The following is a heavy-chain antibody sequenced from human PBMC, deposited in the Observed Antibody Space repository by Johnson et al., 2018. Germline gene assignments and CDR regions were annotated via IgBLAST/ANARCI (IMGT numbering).Heavy chain of an antibody. CDR1: GGTFSSYA. D-gene: IGHD6-19*01. V-gene: IGHV1-69*01. CDR2: IIPIFGTA. Sequence: QVQLQESGAEVKKXGSSVKVSCKASGGTFSSYAISWVRQAPGQGLEWMGGIIPIFGTANYAQKFQGRVTITADESTSTAYMELSSLRSEDTAVYYYARDRGSGWDSNAFDIWGQGTMVTVSS. J-gene: IGHJ3*02. CDR3: ARDRGSGWDSNAFDI.